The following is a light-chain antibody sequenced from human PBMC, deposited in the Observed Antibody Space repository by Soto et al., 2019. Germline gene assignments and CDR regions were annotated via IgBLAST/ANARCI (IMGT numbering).Light chain of an antibody. CDR2: EVT. CDR1: SSDVGTYDY. V-gene: IGLV2-14*01. J-gene: IGLJ1*01. Sequence: QSALTQPASVSGSPGQSIAISCTGTSSDVGTYDYVSWYQQYPDKAPKLIIYEVTQRPSGVSNRFSGSKSGNTASLTISGLQAEDEADYYCCSHTSVNTRVFGTGTKLTVL. CDR3: CSHTSVNTRV.